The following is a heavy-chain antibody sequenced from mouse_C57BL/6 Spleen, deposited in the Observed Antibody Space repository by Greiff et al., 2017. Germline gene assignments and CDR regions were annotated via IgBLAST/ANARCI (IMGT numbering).Heavy chain of an antibody. CDR1: GFSLTSYG. J-gene: IGHJ4*01. D-gene: IGHD1-1*01. V-gene: IGHV2-5*01. CDR2: IWRGGST. Sequence: QVQLKQSGPGLVQPSQSLSITCTVSGFSLTSYGVHWVRQSPGKGLEWLGVIWRGGSTDYNAAFMSRLSITKDNSKRQVFFKMNSLQADDTAIYYCAKGPYYYGSSYPYAMDYWGQGTSVTVAS. CDR3: AKGPYYYGSSYPYAMDY.